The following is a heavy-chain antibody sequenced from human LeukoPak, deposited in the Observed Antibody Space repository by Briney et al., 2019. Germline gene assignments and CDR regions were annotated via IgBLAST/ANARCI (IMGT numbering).Heavy chain of an antibody. V-gene: IGHV5-10-1*01. J-gene: IGHJ5*02. D-gene: IGHD6-13*01. CDR3: ATSSSWYGNWFDP. Sequence: GESLKISCKGSGYSFTSYWMSWVRQMPGKGLEWMGRIDPSDSYTNYSPSFQGHVTISADKSISTAYLQWSSLKASDTAMYYCATSSSWYGNWFDPWGQGTLVTVSS. CDR2: IDPSDSYT. CDR1: GYSFTSYW.